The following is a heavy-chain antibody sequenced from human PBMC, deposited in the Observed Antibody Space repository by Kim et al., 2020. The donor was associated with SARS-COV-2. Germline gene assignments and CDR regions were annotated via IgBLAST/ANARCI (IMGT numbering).Heavy chain of an antibody. D-gene: IGHD3-22*01. J-gene: IGHJ6*02. Sequence: GKGRFTISRDNAKNSLYLQMNSLRDEDTAVYYCATDLVTDRYYYYGMDVWGQGTTVTVSS. CDR3: ATDLVTDRYYYYGMDV. V-gene: IGHV3-48*02.